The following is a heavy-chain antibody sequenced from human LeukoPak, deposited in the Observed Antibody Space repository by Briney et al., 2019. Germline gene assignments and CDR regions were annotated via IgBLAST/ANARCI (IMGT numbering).Heavy chain of an antibody. V-gene: IGHV4-34*01. D-gene: IGHD4-17*01. CDR2: INHSGST. CDR3: ASVDYGDYDAFDI. CDR1: GGSFSGYY. J-gene: IGHJ3*02. Sequence: SETLSLTCAVYGGSFSGYYWSWIRQPPGKGLEWIGEINHSGSTNYNPSLKSRVTISVDTSKNQFSLKLSSVTAADTAVYYCASVDYGDYDAFDIWGQGTVVTVSS.